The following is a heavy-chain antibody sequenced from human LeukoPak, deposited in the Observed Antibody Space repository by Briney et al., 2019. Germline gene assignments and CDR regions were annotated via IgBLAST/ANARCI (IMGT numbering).Heavy chain of an antibody. CDR3: VRNGLNNYGRSSGPFDI. Sequence: ASVKVSCKASGYTFTGYYMHWVRQALGQGLEWMGWINPNSGGTNYAQKFQGRVTMTRDTSVSTVYMDLTRLTSDDTAVYYCVRNGLNNYGRSSGPFDIWDQGKMVTVSS. D-gene: IGHD3-16*01. V-gene: IGHV1-2*02. CDR2: INPNSGGT. J-gene: IGHJ3*02. CDR1: GYTFTGYY.